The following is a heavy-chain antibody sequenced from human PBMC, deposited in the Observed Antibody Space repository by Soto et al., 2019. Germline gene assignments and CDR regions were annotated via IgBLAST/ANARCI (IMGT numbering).Heavy chain of an antibody. J-gene: IGHJ4*02. D-gene: IGHD6-19*01. CDR2: ISWNSGSI. CDR3: AKSRVAATGFDY. V-gene: IGHV3-9*01. CDR1: GFTFDDYA. Sequence: GGSLRLSCAASGFTFDDYAMHWVRQAPGKGLEWDSGISWNSGSIGYADSVKGRFTISRGNAKNSLYLQMNSLRAEDTALYYCAKSRVAATGFDYWGQGTLVTVSS.